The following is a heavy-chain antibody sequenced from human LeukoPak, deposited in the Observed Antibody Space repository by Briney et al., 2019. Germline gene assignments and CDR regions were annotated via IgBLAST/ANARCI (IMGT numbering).Heavy chain of an antibody. D-gene: IGHD3-3*01. CDR3: AKVPVFSLTISEVVTDDAFDI. Sequence: PGGSLRLSCAASGFTFSGYAMSWVRQAPGKGLEWVSAISGSGGSTYYADSVKGRFTISRDNSKNTLYLQMNSLRAEDTAVYYCAKVPVFSLTISEVVTDDAFDIWGQGTIVTVSS. J-gene: IGHJ3*02. CDR1: GFTFSGYA. V-gene: IGHV3-23*01. CDR2: ISGSGGST.